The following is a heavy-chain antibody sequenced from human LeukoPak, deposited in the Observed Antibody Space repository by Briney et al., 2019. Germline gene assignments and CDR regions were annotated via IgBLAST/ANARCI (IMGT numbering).Heavy chain of an antibody. V-gene: IGHV4-59*01. CDR2: ISFGNT. D-gene: IGHD7-27*01. J-gene: IGHJ5*02. CDR1: GDAISTYY. Sequence: PSETLSLICTVSGDAISTYYWNWIRQTPGKGLEWIGYISFGNTDYNPSLKSRATISVDTSKNQFSLQLTSVTAADTAVYYCARSGAKAVVLGWFDPWGQGTLVTVSS. CDR3: ARSGAKAVVLGWFDP.